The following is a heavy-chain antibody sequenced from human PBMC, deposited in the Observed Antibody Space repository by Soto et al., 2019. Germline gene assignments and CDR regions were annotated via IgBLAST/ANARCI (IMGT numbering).Heavy chain of an antibody. CDR3: ARSSSDFDY. CDR1: GFTFSSYS. Sequence: GGSLRLSCAASGFTFSSYSMNWVRQAPGKGLEWVSYIRSSSSTIYYANSVKGRFTISRDNAKNSLYLQMNSLRAEDTAVYYCARSSSDFDYWGQGTLVTVSS. CDR2: IRSSSSTI. J-gene: IGHJ4*02. V-gene: IGHV3-48*04. D-gene: IGHD6-6*01.